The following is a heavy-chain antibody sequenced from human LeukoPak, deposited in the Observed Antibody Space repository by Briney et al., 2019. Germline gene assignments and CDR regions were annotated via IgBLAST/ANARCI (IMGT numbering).Heavy chain of an antibody. D-gene: IGHD1-26*01. CDR3: ARESAAPMLGGPAFDI. Sequence: GGSLRLSCGASGFTFSRYAMSWVRQAPGKGLQWVSQIDGSGGAIYYADSVRGRFTISRDNSKNTLFLEMNSLRAEDTATYYCARESAAPMLGGPAFDIWGQGTMVTVSS. J-gene: IGHJ3*02. V-gene: IGHV3-23*01. CDR1: GFTFSRYA. CDR2: IDGSGGAI.